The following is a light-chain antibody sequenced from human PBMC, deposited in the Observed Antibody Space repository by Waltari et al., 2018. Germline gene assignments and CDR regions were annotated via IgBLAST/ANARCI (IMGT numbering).Light chain of an antibody. CDR2: GAS. J-gene: IGKJ4*01. Sequence: DIQITQSPSSVSASVGDRVTITCRASQGIRSWLAWYQHKPGKAPNLLIYGASSLQSGVPSRFSGSGSGTDFTLTISSLQPEDFATYYCQQANSFPPLTFGGGTKVEIK. CDR3: QQANSFPPLT. V-gene: IGKV1-12*01. CDR1: QGIRSW.